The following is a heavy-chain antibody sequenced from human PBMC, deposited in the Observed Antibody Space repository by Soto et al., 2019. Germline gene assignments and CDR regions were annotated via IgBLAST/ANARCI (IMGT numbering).Heavy chain of an antibody. CDR1: GFTFSSYA. Sequence: GGSLRLSCAASGFTFSSYAMHWVRQAPGKGLEYVSAISSNGGSTYYANSVKGRFTISRDNSKNTLYLQMGSLRAEDMAVYYCARDGWYGVLRFLEWSDPKPNDAFDIWGQGTMVTVSS. CDR3: ARDGWYGVLRFLEWSDPKPNDAFDI. D-gene: IGHD3-3*01. V-gene: IGHV3-64*01. J-gene: IGHJ3*02. CDR2: ISSNGGST.